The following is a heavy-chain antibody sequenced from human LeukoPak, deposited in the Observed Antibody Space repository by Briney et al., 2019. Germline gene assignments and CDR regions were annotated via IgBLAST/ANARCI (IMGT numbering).Heavy chain of an antibody. CDR3: ASARDGYNQYHFDY. D-gene: IGHD5-24*01. Sequence: SETLSLTCTVSGGSISSYYWSWIRQPPGKGLEWIGYIYYTGSTNYNPSLKSRVTISVDTSKNQFSLKLSSVTAADTAVYYCASARDGYNQYHFDYWGQGTLVTVSS. J-gene: IGHJ4*02. CDR2: IYYTGST. CDR1: GGSISSYY. V-gene: IGHV4-59*08.